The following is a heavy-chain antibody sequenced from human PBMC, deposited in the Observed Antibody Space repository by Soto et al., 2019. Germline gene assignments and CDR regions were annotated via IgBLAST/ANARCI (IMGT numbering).Heavy chain of an antibody. D-gene: IGHD6-13*01. CDR1: GFTFSSYS. V-gene: IGHV3-21*01. CDR2: ISSSSSYI. Sequence: GGSLRLSCAASGFTFSSYSMNRVRQAPGKGLEWVSSISSSSSYIYYADSVKGRFTISRDNAKNSLYLQMNSLRAEDTAVYYCARLRGSSWYANYYYGMDVWGQGTTVPVSS. CDR3: ARLRGSSWYANYYYGMDV. J-gene: IGHJ6*02.